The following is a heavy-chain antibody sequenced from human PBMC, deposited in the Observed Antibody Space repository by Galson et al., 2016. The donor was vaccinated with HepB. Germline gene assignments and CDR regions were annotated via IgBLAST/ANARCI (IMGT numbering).Heavy chain of an antibody. Sequence: SLRLSCAASGFTFSSYGMHWVRQAPGKGLEWVAVIWYDGSNKYYADSVKGRFTISRDNSKNTLYLQMNSLRAEDTAMYYCARDEFYYYYGMDVWGQGTTVTVSS. V-gene: IGHV3-33*01. CDR2: IWYDGSNK. CDR3: ARDEFYYYYGMDV. D-gene: IGHD3-10*01. CDR1: GFTFSSYG. J-gene: IGHJ6*02.